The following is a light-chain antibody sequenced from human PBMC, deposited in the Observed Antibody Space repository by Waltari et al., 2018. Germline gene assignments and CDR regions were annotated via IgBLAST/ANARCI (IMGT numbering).Light chain of an antibody. CDR2: QDS. Sequence: SYELTQSPSVSVSPGQTASISCSGDKLEDRYVCWYQQKPGQSPVLVLHQDSKWPSGIPERCSGFNSGNTATLTISETQSMDEADYYCQAWDRNTYVVFGGGTKLTVL. J-gene: IGLJ2*01. CDR1: KLEDRY. V-gene: IGLV3-1*01. CDR3: QAWDRNTYVV.